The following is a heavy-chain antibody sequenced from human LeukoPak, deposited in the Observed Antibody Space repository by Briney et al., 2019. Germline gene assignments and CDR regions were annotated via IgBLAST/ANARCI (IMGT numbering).Heavy chain of an antibody. CDR2: ISTYNGNT. CDR1: GYTFTSYD. Sequence: ASVKVSCKASGYTFTSYDISWVRQAPGQGLEWMGWISTYNGNTNYAQKLQGRVTMTTDTSTSTAYMELRSLRSDDTAVYYCARDVATITKDYWGQGTLVTVSS. CDR3: ARDVATITKDY. D-gene: IGHD5-12*01. J-gene: IGHJ4*02. V-gene: IGHV1-18*01.